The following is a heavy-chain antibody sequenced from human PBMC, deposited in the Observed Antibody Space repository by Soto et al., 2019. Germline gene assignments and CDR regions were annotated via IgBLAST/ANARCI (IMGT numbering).Heavy chain of an antibody. V-gene: IGHV3-33*01. CDR2: IWYDGSNK. Sequence: GGSLRLSCAASGFTFSSYGMHWVRQAPGKGLEWVAVIWYDGSNKYYADSVKGRFTISRDNSKNTLYLQMNSLRAEDTAVFYFARAGEVVYATYYYYYMDVWGKGTTVTVSS. J-gene: IGHJ6*03. CDR3: ARAGEVVYATYYYYYMDV. D-gene: IGHD2-8*02. CDR1: GFTFSSYG.